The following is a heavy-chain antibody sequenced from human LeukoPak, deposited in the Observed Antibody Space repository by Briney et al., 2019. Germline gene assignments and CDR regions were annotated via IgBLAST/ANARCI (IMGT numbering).Heavy chain of an antibody. J-gene: IGHJ3*02. CDR3: ARDYNFDSSPYDDGLDI. Sequence: SVKVSCKTSGESFSSHGISWVRQAPGQGLKWMGGIIPVFHTAKYAQNFQDRLTITTDESTDTVYMELSSLRSEATAVYYCARDYNFDSSPYDDGLDIWGQGTMVTVSS. V-gene: IGHV1-69*05. CDR2: IIPVFHTA. CDR1: GESFSSHG. D-gene: IGHD3-22*01.